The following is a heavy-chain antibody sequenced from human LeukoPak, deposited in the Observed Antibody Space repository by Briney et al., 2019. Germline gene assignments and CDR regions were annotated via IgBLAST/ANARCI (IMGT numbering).Heavy chain of an antibody. CDR1: GFTFRHYW. CDR2: MNQDGREK. J-gene: IGHJ4*02. CDR3: AKAGGYYYDSSGDQYFDY. D-gene: IGHD3-22*01. Sequence: GGSLRLSRAASGFTFRHYWMSWVRQAPGKGLEWVANMNQDGREKYYVDSVKGRFTISRDNAKNSLYLQMNSLRAEDTAVYYCAKAGGYYYDSSGDQYFDYWGQGTLVTVSS. V-gene: IGHV3-7*01.